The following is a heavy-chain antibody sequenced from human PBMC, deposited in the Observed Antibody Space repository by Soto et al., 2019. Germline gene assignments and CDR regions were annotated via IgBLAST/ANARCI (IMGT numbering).Heavy chain of an antibody. CDR1: GYTFTHYF. D-gene: IGHD1-1*01. J-gene: IGHJ4*02. V-gene: IGHV1-2*02. CDR2: INPKSGDT. CDR3: AKVPGHNNSRGAF. Sequence: ASVKVSCKASGYTFTHYFIHWVRRAPVQGLEWMGYINPKSGDTHYSQTFRGRVSMTVDTSTDTASVVLSSLKSDDTAVYFCAKVPGHNNSRGAFWGQGTPVTLSS.